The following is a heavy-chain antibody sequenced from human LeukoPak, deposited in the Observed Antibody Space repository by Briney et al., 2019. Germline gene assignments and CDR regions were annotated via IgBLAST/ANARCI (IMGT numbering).Heavy chain of an antibody. Sequence: PSETLSLTCAVYGGSFSGYYWSWIRQPPGKGLEWIGEINHSGSTNYNPSLKSRVTISVDTSKNQFSLKLSSVTAADTAVYYCARYSAGYSYGFSSGGYYGMDVWGQGTTVTVSS. CDR3: ARYSAGYSYGFSSGGYYGMDV. D-gene: IGHD5-18*01. V-gene: IGHV4-34*01. CDR2: INHSGST. CDR1: GGSFSGYY. J-gene: IGHJ6*02.